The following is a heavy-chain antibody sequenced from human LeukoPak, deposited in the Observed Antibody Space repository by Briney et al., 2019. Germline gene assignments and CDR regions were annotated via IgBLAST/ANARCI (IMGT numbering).Heavy chain of an antibody. Sequence: SETLSLTCTVSGGSISSYYWSWIRQPAGKGLEWIGRIYTSGSTNYNPSLKSRVTMSVDTSKNQFSLKLSSVTAADTAVYYCAGSMVACSSTSCYRENYYYYGMDVWGQGTTVTVSS. CDR1: GGSISSYY. CDR3: AGSMVACSSTSCYRENYYYYGMDV. V-gene: IGHV4-4*07. D-gene: IGHD2-2*01. J-gene: IGHJ6*02. CDR2: IYTSGST.